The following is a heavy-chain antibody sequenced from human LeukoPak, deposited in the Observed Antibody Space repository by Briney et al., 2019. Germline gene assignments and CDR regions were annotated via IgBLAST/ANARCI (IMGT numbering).Heavy chain of an antibody. Sequence: GGSLRLSCEASGFTINSYWMSWVRQAPAKGLEWVANIKQDGSEKYYVDSVKGRFTISRDNAKNSLYLQMNSLRAEDTAVYYCARRVYSSWSQFDYWGQGTLVTVSS. CDR3: ARRVYSSWSQFDY. CDR2: IKQDGSEK. V-gene: IGHV3-7*01. CDR1: GFTINSYW. D-gene: IGHD6-6*01. J-gene: IGHJ4*02.